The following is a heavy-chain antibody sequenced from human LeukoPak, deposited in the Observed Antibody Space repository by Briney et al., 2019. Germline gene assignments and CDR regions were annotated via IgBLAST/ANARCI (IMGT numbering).Heavy chain of an antibody. D-gene: IGHD6-19*01. V-gene: IGHV1-18*04. CDR3: ARGYSSGWPDY. Sequence: ASVKVSCKASGYTFTGYYIHWVRQAPGQGLEWMGWISAYNGNTNYAQKLQGRVTMTTDTSTSTAYMELRSLRSDDTAVYYCARGYSSGWPDYWGQGTLVTVSS. CDR2: ISAYNGNT. CDR1: GYTFTGYY. J-gene: IGHJ4*02.